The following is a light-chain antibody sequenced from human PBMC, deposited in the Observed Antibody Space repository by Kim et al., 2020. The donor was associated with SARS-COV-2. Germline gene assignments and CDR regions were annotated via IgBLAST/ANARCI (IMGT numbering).Light chain of an antibody. CDR2: FDS. J-gene: IGLJ2*01. V-gene: IGLV3-21*01. Sequence: APGKTARITCGGNNIGSKSVQWYQQKPGQAPVLVIYFDSDRPSGIPERVSGSNSGNTATLTISRVEAGDEADYYCQVWESSSDHVLFGGGTQLTVL. CDR3: QVWESSSDHVL. CDR1: NIGSKS.